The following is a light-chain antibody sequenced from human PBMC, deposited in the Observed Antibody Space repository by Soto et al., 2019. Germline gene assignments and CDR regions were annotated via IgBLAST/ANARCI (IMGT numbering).Light chain of an antibody. V-gene: IGKV3D-15*01. CDR2: YSS. CDR1: QSVRTN. J-gene: IGKJ1*01. Sequence: EIVLTQSPGTLSLSPGERATFSCRASQSVRTNLAWYQQRPGQAPRLLIHYSSTRASDIPARFSGSGSGTNFTLAISSLQSEDFAVYYCQQYAYWPETFGQGTKVDIK. CDR3: QQYAYWPET.